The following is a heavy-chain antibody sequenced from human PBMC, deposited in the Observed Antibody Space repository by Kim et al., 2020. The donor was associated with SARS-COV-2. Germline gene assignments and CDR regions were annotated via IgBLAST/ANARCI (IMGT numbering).Heavy chain of an antibody. D-gene: IGHD5-12*01. CDR3: ARVGYSGYDWRNWFDP. CDR1: GGSISSSSYY. CDR2: IYYSGNT. J-gene: IGHJ5*02. Sequence: SETLSLTCTVSGGSISSSSYYWGWIRQPPGKGLEWIGSIYYSGNTYHNPSLKSRVTISVDTSKNQFSLKLGSVTAADTAVYYCARVGYSGYDWRNWFDPWGQGTLVTVSS. V-gene: IGHV4-39*07.